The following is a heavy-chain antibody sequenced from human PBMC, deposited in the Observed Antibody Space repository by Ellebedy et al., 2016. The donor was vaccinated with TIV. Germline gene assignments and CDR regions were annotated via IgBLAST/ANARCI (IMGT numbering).Heavy chain of an antibody. CDR2: IYYIGST. Sequence: MPSETLSLTCTVSGGSISSYYWSWIRQPPGKGLEWIGYIYYIGSTNYNPSLKSRVTISVDTSKNQFSLKLSSVTAADTAVYYCARALGYCSGGSCYEVRLDYWGQGTLVTVSS. V-gene: IGHV4-59*01. D-gene: IGHD2-15*01. CDR1: GGSISSYY. J-gene: IGHJ4*02. CDR3: ARALGYCSGGSCYEVRLDY.